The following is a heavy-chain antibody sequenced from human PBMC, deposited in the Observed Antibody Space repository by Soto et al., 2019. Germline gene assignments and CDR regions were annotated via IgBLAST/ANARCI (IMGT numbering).Heavy chain of an antibody. D-gene: IGHD2-21*01. CDR2: ISYREST. J-gene: IGHJ4*02. CDR3: ARDPELHGLDS. Sequence: PSETLSPTCNVSATSIIAYYSTWIRPLPRNSLEWNGYISYRESTEYNPSLKSRVAISLDTSRSQFSLKLTPVSASDTAIYFCARDPELHGLDSWGQGTLVTVSS. V-gene: IGHV4-59*01. CDR1: ATSIIAYY.